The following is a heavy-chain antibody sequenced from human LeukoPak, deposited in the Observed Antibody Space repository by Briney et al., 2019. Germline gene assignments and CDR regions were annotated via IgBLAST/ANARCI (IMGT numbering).Heavy chain of an antibody. V-gene: IGHV4-31*03. CDR2: IYYSGST. CDR1: GGSISSGGYY. J-gene: IGHJ3*02. CDR3: ARAPSSDDAFDI. Sequence: SETLSLTCTVSGGSISSGGYYWSWIRQHPGKGLEWIGYIYYSGSTYYNPSLKSRVTISVDTSKNQFSLKLSSMTAADTAVYYCARAPSSDDAFDIWGQGTMVTVSS. D-gene: IGHD3-22*01.